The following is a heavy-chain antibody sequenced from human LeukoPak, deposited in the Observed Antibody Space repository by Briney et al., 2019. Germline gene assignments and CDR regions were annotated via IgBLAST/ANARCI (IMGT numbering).Heavy chain of an antibody. CDR2: IYPGDSDT. CDR3: ARHQWLVGRDYYYYGMDV. CDR1: GYRFTNYW. D-gene: IGHD6-19*01. J-gene: IGHJ6*02. Sequence: GESLKISCQGSGYRFTNYWIGWVRQMPGKGPEWMAIIYPGDSDTRYSPSFQGRVTISADKSISTAYLQWSSLKASDTAMYYCARHQWLVGRDYYYYGMDVWGQGTTVTVSS. V-gene: IGHV5-51*01.